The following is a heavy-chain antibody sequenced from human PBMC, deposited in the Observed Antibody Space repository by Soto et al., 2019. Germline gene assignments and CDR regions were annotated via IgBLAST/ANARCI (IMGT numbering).Heavy chain of an antibody. D-gene: IGHD5-12*01. CDR2: MNPNSGNT. Sequence: EASVKVSCKASGYTFTSYDLNWVRQATGQGLEWMGWMNPNSGNTGYAQKFQGRVTMTRNTSISTAYMELSSLRSEDTAVYYCAVLGGYDSFYYYYYMEVWGKGTTVTVSS. J-gene: IGHJ6*03. CDR3: AVLGGYDSFYYYYYMEV. CDR1: GYTFTSYD. V-gene: IGHV1-8*01.